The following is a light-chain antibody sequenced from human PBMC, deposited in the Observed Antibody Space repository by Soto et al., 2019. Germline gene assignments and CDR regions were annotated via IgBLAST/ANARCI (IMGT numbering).Light chain of an antibody. J-gene: IGLJ2*01. V-gene: IGLV2-14*03. CDR1: SSDVGGYKY. CDR2: DVS. CDR3: SAYRSTNTVV. Sequence: QSALTQPASVSGSPGQSSTISCTGTSSDVGGYKYVSWYQQHPGKAPKLMIYDVSNRPSGVFYRFSGSKSGNTASLTISGLQAEDEADYFCSAYRSTNTVVFGGGTKLTVL.